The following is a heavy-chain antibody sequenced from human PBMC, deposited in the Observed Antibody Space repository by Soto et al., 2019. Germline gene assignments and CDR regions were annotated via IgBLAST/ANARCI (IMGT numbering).Heavy chain of an antibody. D-gene: IGHD2-15*01. V-gene: IGHV3-23*01. CDR2: ISGSGGST. CDR1: GFTFSSYA. J-gene: IGHJ4*02. CDR3: AKDLGGVVVAAYSGIASG. Sequence: GGSLRLSCAASGFTFSSYAMSWVRQAPGKGLEWVSAISGSGGSTYYADSVKGRFTISRDNSKNTLYLQMNSLRAEDTAVYYCAKDLGGVVVAAYSGIASGWGQGTLVTVSS.